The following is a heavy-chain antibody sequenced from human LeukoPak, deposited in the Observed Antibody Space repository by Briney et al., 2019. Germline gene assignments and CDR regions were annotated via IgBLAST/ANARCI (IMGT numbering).Heavy chain of an antibody. Sequence: PSETLSLTCTVSGSSISSYYWSWIRQPAGKGLEWIGRIYTSGSTNYNPSLKSRVTMSVDTSKNQFSLRLTSVTAADTAVYYCASSYYYDSSGYDYWGQGTLVTVSS. CDR2: IYTSGST. J-gene: IGHJ4*02. D-gene: IGHD3-22*01. V-gene: IGHV4-4*07. CDR3: ASSYYYDSSGYDY. CDR1: GSSISSYY.